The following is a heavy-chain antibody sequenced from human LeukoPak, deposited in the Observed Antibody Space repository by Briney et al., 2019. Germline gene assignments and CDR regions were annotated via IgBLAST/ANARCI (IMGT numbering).Heavy chain of an antibody. Sequence: PSETLSLTCTVSGGSISSHYWSWIRQPAGKGLEWIGRIYTSGNTNYNPSLKSRVTISVDTSKNQFSLKLSSVTAADTAMYYCARDGSARYYFDYWGQGTLVTVSS. CDR3: ARDGSARYYFDY. CDR2: IYTSGNT. J-gene: IGHJ4*02. V-gene: IGHV4-4*07. CDR1: GGSISSHY.